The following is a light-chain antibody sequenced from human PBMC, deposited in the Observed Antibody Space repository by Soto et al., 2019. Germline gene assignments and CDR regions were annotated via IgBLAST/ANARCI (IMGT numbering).Light chain of an antibody. CDR2: DAS. V-gene: IGKV3-11*01. J-gene: IGKJ1*01. CDR3: QQRSSWPTWT. Sequence: EIVLTQSPGTLSLSPGERATLSCRASQSVSNNYLAWYQQKPGQAPRLLIYDASNRATGIPARFSGSGSGTDFTLTISSLEPEDSAVYYCQQRSSWPTWTFGQGTKVDIK. CDR1: QSVSNNY.